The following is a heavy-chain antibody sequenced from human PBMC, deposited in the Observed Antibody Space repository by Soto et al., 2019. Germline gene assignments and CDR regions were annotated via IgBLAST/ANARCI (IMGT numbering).Heavy chain of an antibody. Sequence: QVQLVQSGAEVKKPGASVKVSCKASGYTFTSYAMHWVRQAPGQRLEWMGWINAGNGNTKYSQKFQGRVTITRDTSASTAYMELSSLRSEGTAVYYCARTDFWSGYPRVGDYYGMDVWGQGTTVTVSS. CDR2: INAGNGNT. D-gene: IGHD3-3*01. V-gene: IGHV1-3*01. J-gene: IGHJ6*02. CDR3: ARTDFWSGYPRVGDYYGMDV. CDR1: GYTFTSYA.